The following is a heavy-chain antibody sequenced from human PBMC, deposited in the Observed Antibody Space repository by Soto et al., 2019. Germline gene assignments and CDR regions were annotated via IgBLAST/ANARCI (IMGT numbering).Heavy chain of an antibody. J-gene: IGHJ5*02. Sequence: QVQLVESGGGVVQPGRSLRLSCAASGFTFSSYAMHWVRQAPGKGLEWVAVISYDGSNKYYADSVKGRFTISRDTSKNPLYLQMNSLRAEDTAVYYCARNNWFDPWGQGNLVTVSS. CDR1: GFTFSSYA. CDR3: ARNNWFDP. CDR2: ISYDGSNK. V-gene: IGHV3-30-3*01.